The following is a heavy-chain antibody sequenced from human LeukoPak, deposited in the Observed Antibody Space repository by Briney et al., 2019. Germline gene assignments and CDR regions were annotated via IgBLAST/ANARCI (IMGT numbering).Heavy chain of an antibody. CDR1: GYSISSDYY. J-gene: IGHJ4*02. CDR3: ARYDVWGSYRAFDY. Sequence: SETLSLTCTVSGYSISSDYYWGWIRQPPGKGLEWIGTIYHSGSTYYNPSLKSRITISVDTSKNQFSLKLTSVTAADTAVYYCARYDVWGSYRAFDYWGQGTLVTVSS. CDR2: IYHSGST. D-gene: IGHD3-16*02. V-gene: IGHV4-38-2*02.